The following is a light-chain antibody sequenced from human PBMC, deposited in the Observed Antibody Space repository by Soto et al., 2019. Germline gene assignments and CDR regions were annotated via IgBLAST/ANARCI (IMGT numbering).Light chain of an antibody. Sequence: QSVLTQPPSASGSPGQSVTISCTGTKNDIGVYDFVSWYQHHPGKAPRLIIYEVVQRPSGVPDRFSGSKSGNTASLTVSGLQAADEADYSCKSYAGSNTYAFGSGTKVAV. CDR3: KSYAGSNTYA. V-gene: IGLV2-8*01. CDR1: KNDIGVYDF. CDR2: EVV. J-gene: IGLJ1*01.